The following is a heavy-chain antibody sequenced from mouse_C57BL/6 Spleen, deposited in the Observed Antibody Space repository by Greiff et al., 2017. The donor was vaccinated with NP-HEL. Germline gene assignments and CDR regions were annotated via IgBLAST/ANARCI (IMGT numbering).Heavy chain of an antibody. CDR3: ARWEYYGSSYDMDY. CDR2: INPSTGGT. J-gene: IGHJ4*01. CDR1: GYSFTGYY. D-gene: IGHD1-1*01. V-gene: IGHV1-42*01. Sequence: VQLQQSGPELVKPGASVKISCKASGYSFTGYYMNWVKQSPEKSLEWIGEINPSTGGTTYNQKFKAKATLTVDKSSSTAYMQLKSLTSEDSAVYYCARWEYYGSSYDMDYWGQGTSVTVSS.